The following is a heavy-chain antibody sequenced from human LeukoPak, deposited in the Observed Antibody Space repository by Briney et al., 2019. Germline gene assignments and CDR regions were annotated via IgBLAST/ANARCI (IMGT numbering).Heavy chain of an antibody. CDR1: GFTFSSYS. V-gene: IGHV3-48*01. Sequence: PGGSLRLSCGASGFTFSSYSMNWVRQAPGKGLEWVSYISSSSSTIYYAGSVKGRFTISRDNSKNTLYLQMNSLRAEDTAVYYCARDHRGAREAFDIWGQGTMVTVSS. CDR3: ARDHRGAREAFDI. J-gene: IGHJ3*02. D-gene: IGHD1-26*01. CDR2: ISSSSSTI.